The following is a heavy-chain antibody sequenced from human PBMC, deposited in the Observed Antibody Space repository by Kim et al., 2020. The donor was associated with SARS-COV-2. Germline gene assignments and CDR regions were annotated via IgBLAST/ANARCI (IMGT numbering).Heavy chain of an antibody. CDR3: ARLRGVISRNYYSGVDV. Sequence: GESLKISCKGSGYSFTNYWIGWVRQMPGKGLEWMVIIYPGDSATRYSPSFQGQVTISADKSISTAYLQWSSLKASDTAIYYCARLRGVISRNYYSGVDVWGQGTTVTVSS. V-gene: IGHV5-51*01. CDR1: GYSFTNYW. CDR2: IYPGDSAT. J-gene: IGHJ6*02. D-gene: IGHD2-21*01.